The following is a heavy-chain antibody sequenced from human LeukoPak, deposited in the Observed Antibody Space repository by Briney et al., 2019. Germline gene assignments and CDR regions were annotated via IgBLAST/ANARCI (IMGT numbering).Heavy chain of an antibody. CDR3: ARETDIASAANYFDY. CDR1: GFTFSSYG. D-gene: IGHD6-13*01. J-gene: IGHJ4*02. V-gene: IGHV3-30*03. Sequence: GGSLRLSCAASGFTFSSYGMHWVRQAPGKGLEWVAVISYDGSNKYYADSVKGRFTISRDNSKNTLYLQMNSLRSEDTAVYWCARETDIASAANYFDYWGQGTLVTVSS. CDR2: ISYDGSNK.